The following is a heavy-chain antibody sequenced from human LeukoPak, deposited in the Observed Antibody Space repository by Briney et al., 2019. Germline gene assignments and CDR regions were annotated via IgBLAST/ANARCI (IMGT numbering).Heavy chain of an antibody. Sequence: ASVMVSCKASGYTFTGYYMHWVRPAPGQGLGWMGWINPNSGGTNYAQKFQGRVTMTRDTSISTAYMELSRLRSDDTAVYYCARLPGYSSGWLDYWGQGTLVTVSS. J-gene: IGHJ4*02. CDR2: INPNSGGT. CDR1: GYTFTGYY. CDR3: ARLPGYSSGWLDY. V-gene: IGHV1-2*02. D-gene: IGHD6-19*01.